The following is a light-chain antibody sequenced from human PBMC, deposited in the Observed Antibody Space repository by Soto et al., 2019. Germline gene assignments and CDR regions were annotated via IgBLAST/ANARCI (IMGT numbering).Light chain of an antibody. CDR3: HQYDSSPLT. CDR2: GAS. V-gene: IGKV3-20*01. Sequence: EIVLTQSPGTLSLSPGERATLSCRASQSVSSSYLAWYHQKPGQAPRLLIYGASSRATGIPDRFSGSGSGTDFTXXXXRXEPEDFAVYYCHQYDSSPLTFGGGTKVEIK. J-gene: IGKJ4*01. CDR1: QSVSSSY.